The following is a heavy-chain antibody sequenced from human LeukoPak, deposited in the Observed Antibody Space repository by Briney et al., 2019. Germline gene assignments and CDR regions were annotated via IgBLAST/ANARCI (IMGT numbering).Heavy chain of an antibody. V-gene: IGHV4-59*08. CDR3: ARSSRDVLLWFGELFDWFDP. CDR2: FYYSGST. J-gene: IGHJ5*02. D-gene: IGHD3-10*01. CDR1: GGSISSYY. Sequence: SETLSLTCTVSGGSISSYYWSWIRQPPGKGLEWIGYFYYSGSTNYNPSLKSRVTISVDTSKNQFSLKLSSVTAADTAVYYCARSSRDVLLWFGELFDWFDPWGQGTLVTVSS.